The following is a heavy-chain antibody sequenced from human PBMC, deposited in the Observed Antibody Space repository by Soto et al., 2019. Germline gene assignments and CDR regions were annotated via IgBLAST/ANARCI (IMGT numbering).Heavy chain of an antibody. CDR3: ARDRGYDFWSGYYNRGGYYYYGMDV. D-gene: IGHD3-3*01. V-gene: IGHV3-48*03. CDR1: GFTFSSYE. J-gene: IGHJ6*02. Sequence: GGSLRLSCAASGFTFSSYEMNWVRQAPGKGLEWVSYISSSGSTIYYADSVKGRFTISRDNAKNSLYLQMNSLRAEDTAVYYCARDRGYDFWSGYYNRGGYYYYGMDVWGQGTTVTVSS. CDR2: ISSSGSTI.